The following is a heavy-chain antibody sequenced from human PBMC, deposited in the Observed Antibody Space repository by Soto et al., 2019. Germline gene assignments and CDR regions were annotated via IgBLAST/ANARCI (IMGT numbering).Heavy chain of an antibody. CDR2: FHYGGTT. V-gene: IGHV4-39*02. CDR3: ASLAGPIISHWYFDL. D-gene: IGHD3-10*01. CDR1: GGSITSASYY. Sequence: QLQLQESGPGLVKPSETLSLTCTVSGGSITSASYYWGWVRQPPGKGLEWVVSFHYGGTTYYLPSLKGRFTIFGYTSKYYFCLRVNSVTAADTAVYFCASLAGPIISHWYFDLWGRGTLVAVSS. J-gene: IGHJ2*01.